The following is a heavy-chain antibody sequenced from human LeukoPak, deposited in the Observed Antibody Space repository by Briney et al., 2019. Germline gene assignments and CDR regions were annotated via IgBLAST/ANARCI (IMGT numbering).Heavy chain of an antibody. CDR3: VRGDNVVSTAMLLLRY. CDR1: GYTFTSYA. J-gene: IGHJ1*01. Sequence: ASVKVSCKASGYTFTSYAMNWVRQAPGQGLEWMGWINPNSGGTNYAQKFQGRVTMTRDNSINTAYMELSSLSSDDTAVYYCVRGDNVVSTAMLLLRYWGQGTLVAVSS. CDR2: INPNSGGT. D-gene: IGHD2-21*02. V-gene: IGHV1-8*02.